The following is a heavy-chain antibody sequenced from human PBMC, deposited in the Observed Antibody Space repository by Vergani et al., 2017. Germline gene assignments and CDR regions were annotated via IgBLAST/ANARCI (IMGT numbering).Heavy chain of an antibody. D-gene: IGHD6-6*01. J-gene: IGHJ6*03. V-gene: IGHV4-61*02. CDR1: GASVSRGTYY. CDR3: TRDRGYSSSSDYYYYMDV. CDR2: MYTSGHT. Sequence: QVQLQESGPGLLKPSQTLSLTCTVSGASVSRGTYYWTWIRQPAGKKLEWIVRMYTSGHTIYNPSLESRVTMSVDTSKNQFSLQLSSVTAADTAVYYCTRDRGYSSSSDYYYYMDVWGKGTTVTVSS.